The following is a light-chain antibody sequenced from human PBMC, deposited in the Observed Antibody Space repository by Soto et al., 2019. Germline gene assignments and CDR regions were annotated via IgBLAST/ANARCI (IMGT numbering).Light chain of an antibody. CDR2: WAS. V-gene: IGKV4-1*01. J-gene: IGKJ1*01. CDR1: QSVLYSPNNKNY. Sequence: DIVMTQSPGSLAVSLGERATINCKSSQSVLYSPNNKNYLAWYQQKPGQPPKLLVYWASTRESGVPDRFSGSGSETDFTLTINSLQAEDVAVYYCQQYNNAPQAFGQGTKVEIK. CDR3: QQYNNAPQA.